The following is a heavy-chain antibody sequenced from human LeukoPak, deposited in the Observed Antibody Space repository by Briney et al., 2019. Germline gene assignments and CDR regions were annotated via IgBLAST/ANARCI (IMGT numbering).Heavy chain of an antibody. CDR3: TRVNSRIGERFFDY. D-gene: IGHD3-10*01. J-gene: IGHJ4*02. CDR2: SRNKANSYII. CDR1: GFTFSDHY. V-gene: IGHV3-72*01. Sequence: GGSLRLSCLASGFTFSDHYMDWVRQTPGKGLEWVGRSRNKANSYIIEYAASVKGRFTISRDDSKNSVYLQLNSLKTEDTAVYYCTRVNSRIGERFFDYWGQGTLVTVSS.